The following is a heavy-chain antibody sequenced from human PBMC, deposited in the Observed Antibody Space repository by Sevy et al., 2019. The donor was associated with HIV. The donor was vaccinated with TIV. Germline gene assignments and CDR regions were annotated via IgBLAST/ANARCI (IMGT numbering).Heavy chain of an antibody. CDR1: GDSIDSYGSY. CDR2: IYYTGTT. D-gene: IGHD5-12*01. J-gene: IGHJ3*02. V-gene: IGHV4-39*01. CDR3: ATKGVAVDAFDI. Sequence: SETLSLTCSVSGDSIDSYGSYWGWIRQPPGKGLEWIGSIYYTGTTYYNPSLKSRATISVDTSKNEFSLRMTSVTAADTAVYYCATKGVAVDAFDIRCQGTMVTVSS.